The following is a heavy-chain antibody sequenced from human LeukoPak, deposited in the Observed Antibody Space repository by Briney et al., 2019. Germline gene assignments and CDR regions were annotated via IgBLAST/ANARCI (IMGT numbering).Heavy chain of an antibody. Sequence: SETLSLTCTVSGGSISSSSYYWGWIRQPPGKGLEWIGSIYYSGSTYYNPSLKSRVTISVDTSKNQFSLKLSSVTAADTAVYYCARASYYDFWSGYYNPNWFDPWGQGTLVTVSS. CDR3: ARASYYDFWSGYYNPNWFDP. CDR2: IYYSGST. CDR1: GGSISSSSYY. J-gene: IGHJ5*02. D-gene: IGHD3-3*01. V-gene: IGHV4-39*07.